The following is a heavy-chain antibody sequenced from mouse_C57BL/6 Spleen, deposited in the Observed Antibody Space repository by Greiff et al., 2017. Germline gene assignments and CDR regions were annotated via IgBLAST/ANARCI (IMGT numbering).Heavy chain of an antibody. D-gene: IGHD1-1*01. CDR2: IDPANGNT. CDR3: ARSVIADAIDD. J-gene: IGHJ4*01. Sequence: VQLKQSVAELVRPGASVKLSCTASGFNIKNTYMHWVKQRPEQGLEWIGRIDPANGNTKYAPKFQGKATITADTYSSTAYLPLSTLTSEATAIYSCARSVIADAIDDWGQGTLVTVSS. CDR1: GFNIKNTY. V-gene: IGHV14-3*01.